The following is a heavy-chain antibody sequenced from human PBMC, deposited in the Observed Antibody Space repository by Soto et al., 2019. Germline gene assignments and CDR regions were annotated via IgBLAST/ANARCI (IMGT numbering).Heavy chain of an antibody. CDR2: INVGNGNT. V-gene: IGHV1-3*01. CDR1: GYTFTSYA. Sequence: GASVKVSCKASGYTFTSYAMHWVRQAPGQRLEWMGWINVGNGNTKYSQKFQGRVTITRDTSASTAYMELSSLRSEDTAVYYCASNLGYCSSTSCTAHFDYWGQGTLVTVSS. J-gene: IGHJ4*02. CDR3: ASNLGYCSSTSCTAHFDY. D-gene: IGHD2-2*01.